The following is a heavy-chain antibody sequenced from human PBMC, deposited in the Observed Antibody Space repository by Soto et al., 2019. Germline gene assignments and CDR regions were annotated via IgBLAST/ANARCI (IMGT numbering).Heavy chain of an antibody. Sequence: SVKVSCKASGGTFSSYAISWVRQAPGQGLEWMGGIIPIFGTANYAQKFQGRVTITADESTSTAYMELSSLRSEDTAVYYCASVDIVVVPAAIRWFDPWGQGTLVTVSS. CDR1: GGTFSSYA. CDR3: ASVDIVVVPAAIRWFDP. D-gene: IGHD2-2*02. J-gene: IGHJ5*02. CDR2: IIPIFGTA. V-gene: IGHV1-69*13.